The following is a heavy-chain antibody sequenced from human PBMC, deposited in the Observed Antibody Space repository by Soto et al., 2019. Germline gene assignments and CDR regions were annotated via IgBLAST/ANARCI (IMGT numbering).Heavy chain of an antibody. J-gene: IGHJ6*02. V-gene: IGHV1-69*01. CDR2: IIPISGTA. CDR1: GGTFSSYA. D-gene: IGHD2-2*01. CDR3: ARSQGSSTSLEIYYYYYYGMDV. Sequence: QVQLVQSGAEVKKPGSSVKVSCKASGGTFSSYAISWVRQAPGQGLEWMGGIIPISGTANYAQKFQVRVTNTGDESTSTAYMELSCMRSEDTAVYYCARSQGSSTSLEIYYYYYYGMDVWGQGTTVTVSS.